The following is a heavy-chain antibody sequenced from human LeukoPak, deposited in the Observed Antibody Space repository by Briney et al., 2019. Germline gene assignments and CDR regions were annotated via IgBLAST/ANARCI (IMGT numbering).Heavy chain of an antibody. Sequence: ASVEVSCKASGGTFSSYAISWVRQAPGQGLEWMGGIIPIFGTANYAQKFQGRVTITADESTSTAYMELSSLRSEDTAVYYCARTGEWLLYSGFDYWGQGTLVTVSS. J-gene: IGHJ4*02. D-gene: IGHD3-3*01. CDR1: GGTFSSYA. CDR3: ARTGEWLLYSGFDY. V-gene: IGHV1-69*13. CDR2: IIPIFGTA.